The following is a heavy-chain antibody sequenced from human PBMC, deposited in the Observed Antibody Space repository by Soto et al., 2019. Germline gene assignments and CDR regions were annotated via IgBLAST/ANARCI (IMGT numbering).Heavy chain of an antibody. Sequence: QVQLQESGPGLVKPSGTLSLTCAVSGASISSTNWWSWVRQAPGEGPEWIGEIYHSGATNYNPSLKSRVIISMDTSKNQLSLRLDFVTAADTAVYFCARHIAVPTTRGFDYWGQGTLVTVSS. CDR1: GASISSTNW. J-gene: IGHJ4*02. V-gene: IGHV4-4*02. CDR2: IYHSGAT. CDR3: ARHIAVPTTRGFDY. D-gene: IGHD2-15*01.